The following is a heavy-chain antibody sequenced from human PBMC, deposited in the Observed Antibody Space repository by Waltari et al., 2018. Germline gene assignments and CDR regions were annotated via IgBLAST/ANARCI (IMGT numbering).Heavy chain of an antibody. CDR1: GCSISSYY. D-gene: IGHD3-3*01. CDR2: IYYSGST. Sequence: QVQLQESGPGLVKPSETLSLTCPVSGCSISSYYWSWIRQPPRKGLEWIGYIYYSGSTNYNPSLKSRVTISVDTSKNQFSLKLSSVTAADTAVYYCARLRFLEWLVDPWGQGTLVTVSS. J-gene: IGHJ5*02. V-gene: IGHV4-59*01. CDR3: ARLRFLEWLVDP.